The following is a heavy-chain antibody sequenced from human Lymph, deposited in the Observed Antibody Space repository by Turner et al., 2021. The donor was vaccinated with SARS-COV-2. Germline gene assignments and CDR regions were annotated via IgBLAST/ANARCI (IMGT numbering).Heavy chain of an antibody. CDR1: GGTFSTYV. CDR2: IIPILGIA. D-gene: IGHD1-26*01. J-gene: IGHJ3*02. V-gene: IGHV1-69*10. CDR3: ARRHSGNYDAFDI. Sequence: QVQLVQSGAEVKKPGSSVKVSCKASGGTFSTYVISWVRQAPGQGLEWMGGIIPILGIANYAQKFQGRVTITADKSTSTASMELSSLRSEDTAVYHCARRHSGNYDAFDIWGQGTMVTVSS.